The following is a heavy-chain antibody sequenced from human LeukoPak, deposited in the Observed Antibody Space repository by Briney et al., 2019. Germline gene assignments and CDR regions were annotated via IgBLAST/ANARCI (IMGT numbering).Heavy chain of an antibody. V-gene: IGHV3-23*01. CDR2: IRGSGGST. CDR3: ARYHTALNY. Sequence: PGGSLRLSCAASGFTFSSYAMSWVRQAPGKGLEWVSAIRGSGGSTYYADSVKGRFTISRDNSKNTVYLQLNNLRVEDTAVYYCARYHTALNYWGQGTLVTASS. D-gene: IGHD5-18*01. J-gene: IGHJ4*02. CDR1: GFTFSSYA.